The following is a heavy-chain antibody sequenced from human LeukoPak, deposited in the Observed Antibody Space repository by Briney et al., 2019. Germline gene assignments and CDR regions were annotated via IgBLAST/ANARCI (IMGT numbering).Heavy chain of an antibody. Sequence: PSETLSLTCTVSGGPITSYYWSWIRQPPGKGLEWIGYIYYSGSTNYNPSLKSRLTISVDTSKNQFSLKLSSVTAADTAVYYCARGMTTGPDPWGQGTLVTVSS. CDR2: IYYSGST. D-gene: IGHD4-17*01. CDR1: GGPITSYY. V-gene: IGHV4-59*08. CDR3: ARGMTTGPDP. J-gene: IGHJ5*02.